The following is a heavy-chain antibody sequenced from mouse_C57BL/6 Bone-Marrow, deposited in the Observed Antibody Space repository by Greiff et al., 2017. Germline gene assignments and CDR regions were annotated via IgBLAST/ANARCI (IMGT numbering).Heavy chain of an antibody. CDR1: GFTFSSYT. J-gene: IGHJ1*03. V-gene: IGHV5-9*01. Sequence: DVQLVESGGGLVKPGGSLKLSCAASGFTFSSYTMSWVRQTPEKRLEWVATISGGGGNTYYPDSVKGRLPISRDNAKNTLYLQMSSLRSEDTALYYCAGNFYWYFDVWGTGTTVTVSS. CDR3: AGNFYWYFDV. CDR2: ISGGGGNT.